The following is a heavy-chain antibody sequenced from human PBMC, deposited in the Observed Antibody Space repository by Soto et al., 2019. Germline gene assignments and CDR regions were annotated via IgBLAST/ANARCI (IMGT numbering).Heavy chain of an antibody. J-gene: IGHJ4*02. CDR1: GGSISSYY. CDR2: IYYSGST. D-gene: IGHD1-26*01. Sequence: TSETLSLTCTVSGGSISSYYWSWIRQPPGKGLEWIGYIYYSGSTNYNPSLKSRVTISVDTSKNQFSLKLSSVTAADTAVYYCASLGSYLYYFDYWGQGTLVTVS. CDR3: ASLGSYLYYFDY. V-gene: IGHV4-59*01.